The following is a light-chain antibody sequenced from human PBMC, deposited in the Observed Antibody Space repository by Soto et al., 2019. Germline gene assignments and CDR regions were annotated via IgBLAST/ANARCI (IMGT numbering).Light chain of an antibody. V-gene: IGKV1-5*03. CDR2: AAS. CDR3: QQYNGCTLT. CDR1: QNIGRY. Sequence: DIQMTQSPSTLSASIGDRVTITCRASQNIGRYLAWYQQKPGEAPKFLIYAASSIETGVPSRFSGGRSETEFTLTISGLQPDDFATYYCQQYNGCTLTFGQGTKV. J-gene: IGKJ1*01.